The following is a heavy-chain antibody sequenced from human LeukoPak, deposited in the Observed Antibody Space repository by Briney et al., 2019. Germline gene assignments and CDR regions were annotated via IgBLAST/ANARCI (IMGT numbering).Heavy chain of an antibody. J-gene: IGHJ4*02. V-gene: IGHV3-11*04. D-gene: IGHD2-2*01. CDR3: ARAHCSSTSCYELDY. CDR1: GFTFSDYY. Sequence: GGSLRLSCAGSGFTFSDYYMSWIRQAPGKGLEWVSYNSSSDTTIYYADSVKGRFTISRDNAQNSLYLQMNTLRADDTAVYYCARAHCSSTSCYELDYWGQGTLVTVSS. CDR2: NSSSDTTI.